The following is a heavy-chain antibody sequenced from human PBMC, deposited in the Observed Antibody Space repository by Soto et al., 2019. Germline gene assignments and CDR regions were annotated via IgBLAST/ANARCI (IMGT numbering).Heavy chain of an antibody. J-gene: IGHJ4*02. Sequence: GGSLRLSCAASGFTFSSYAMSWVRQAPGKGLEWVSAISGSGGSTYYADSVKGRFTISRDNSKNTLYLQMNSLRAEDTAVYYCAKVRSRAVAGTRIQVAPFDYWGQGTLVTVSS. V-gene: IGHV3-23*01. CDR2: ISGSGGST. CDR3: AKVRSRAVAGTRIQVAPFDY. CDR1: GFTFSSYA. D-gene: IGHD6-19*01.